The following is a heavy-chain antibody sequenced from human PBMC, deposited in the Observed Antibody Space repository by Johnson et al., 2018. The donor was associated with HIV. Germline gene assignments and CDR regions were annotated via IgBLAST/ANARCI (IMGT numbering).Heavy chain of an antibody. CDR3: ARPAYSGTWTDAFDI. CDR1: GFTFHDYG. Sequence: VQLVESGGRVVRPGGSLRLSCAASGFTFHDYGMTWVRQAPGKGLEWVSGINWSGSSTDYADSVKGRFTISRDHAKSSLYLQINSLRAEDTALYYCARPAYSGTWTDAFDIWGQGTMVTVSS. D-gene: IGHD1-26*01. V-gene: IGHV3-20*04. J-gene: IGHJ3*02. CDR2: INWSGSST.